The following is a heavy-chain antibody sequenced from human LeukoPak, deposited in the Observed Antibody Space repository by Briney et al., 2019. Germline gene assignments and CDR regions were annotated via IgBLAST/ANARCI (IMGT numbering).Heavy chain of an antibody. V-gene: IGHV1-2*02. CDR3: ARLADCSSSSCRPFHY. CDR1: GYPFTGYY. CDR2: INPNSGFT. J-gene: IGHJ4*02. D-gene: IGHD2-2*01. Sequence: ASVKVSCKASGYPFTGYYLHWVRQAPGQGLEWMGWINPNSGFTNYAQKFQGRVTMTRDTSISTAYMELSRLRSDDTAVYYCARLADCSSSSCRPFHYWGQGTLVTVSS.